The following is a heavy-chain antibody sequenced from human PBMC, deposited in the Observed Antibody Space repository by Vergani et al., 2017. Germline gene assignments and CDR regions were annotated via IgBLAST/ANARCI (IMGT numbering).Heavy chain of an antibody. CDR2: FYYSGSI. CDR3: ARGTEVTIICLVVRGPEYRGGY. CDR1: GCPISSYY. V-gene: IGHV4-59*01. Sequence: QVQLQESGPGLVKPSETLSLTCPVPGCPISSYYWSWIRQPPGKGLEWIGYFYYSGSINYNPSLKSRVTISGDTYKNQFSLKLSSVTAADTAVYYCARGTEVTIICLVVRGPEYRGGYWGQGTLVTVSS. D-gene: IGHD3-9*01. J-gene: IGHJ4*02.